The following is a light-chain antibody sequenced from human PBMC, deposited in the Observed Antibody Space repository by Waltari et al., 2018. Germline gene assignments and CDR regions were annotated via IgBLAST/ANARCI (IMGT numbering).Light chain of an antibody. CDR2: GAS. Sequence: IQLTQSPSSLSASVGDKVTITCRASEGISTYLAWYQQQPGKAPKLLIYGASTLKSGVPSRFSGSGSGTDFTLTISSLQAEDVAVYYCQQFYSTPLTFGGGTKVEIK. V-gene: IGKV1-9*01. CDR1: EGISTY. J-gene: IGKJ4*01. CDR3: QQFYSTPLT.